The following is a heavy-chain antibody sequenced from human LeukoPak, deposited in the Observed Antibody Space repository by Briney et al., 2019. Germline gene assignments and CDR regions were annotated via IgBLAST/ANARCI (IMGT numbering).Heavy chain of an antibody. CDR2: ISGDGGST. D-gene: IGHD3-22*01. CDR3: AKDRSSGYPEGVDCMDV. V-gene: IGHV3-43*02. Sequence: GGSLRLSCAASGFTFDDYAMHWVRQAPGKGLEWVSLISGDGGSTYYADYVKGRFTISRDNSKNSLYLQMNSLRTEVTALYYCAKDRSSGYPEGVDCMDVWGQGTTVTVSS. J-gene: IGHJ6*02. CDR1: GFTFDDYA.